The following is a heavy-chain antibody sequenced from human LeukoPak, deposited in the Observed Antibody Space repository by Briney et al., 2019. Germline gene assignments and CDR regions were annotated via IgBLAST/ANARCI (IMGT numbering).Heavy chain of an antibody. Sequence: GGSLRHSCVAPGFAVSSKYMGWVRQAPGKGLEWVSLIYSGDNTCYADSVKGRFTISGDNSKNTLYLQMNSLRVEDTAVYYCASPDGWGQGTLVTVSS. D-gene: IGHD1-14*01. V-gene: IGHV3-53*01. J-gene: IGHJ4*02. CDR2: IYSGDNT. CDR3: ASPDG. CDR1: GFAVSSKY.